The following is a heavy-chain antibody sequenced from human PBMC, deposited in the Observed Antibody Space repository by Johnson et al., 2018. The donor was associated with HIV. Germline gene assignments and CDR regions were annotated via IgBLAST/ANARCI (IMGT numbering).Heavy chain of an antibody. J-gene: IGHJ3*02. CDR2: IRSTAYGGTT. D-gene: IGHD4-17*01. CDR1: GFTFGAYA. Sequence: VQLVESGGGLVQPGRSLRLSCTASGFTFGAYAMSWVRQAPGKGLEWVGFIRSTAYGGTTAYAASVKGRFTIPRDDSKSIAYLQMNSLKTEDTAVYYCTRARGLTTVKAFDIWGQGTMVTVSS. V-gene: IGHV3-49*04. CDR3: TRARGLTTVKAFDI.